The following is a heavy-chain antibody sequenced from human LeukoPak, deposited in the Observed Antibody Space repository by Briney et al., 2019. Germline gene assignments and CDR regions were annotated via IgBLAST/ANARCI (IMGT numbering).Heavy chain of an antibody. Sequence: GWSLRLSCAASGFTFSTYNMNWVRQAPGKGLEWISSISSGSSYIYYADSVKGRFTISRDNAKNSLYLQMNSLRAEDTAVFYCARFYATRYYYYMDVWGKGTTVTVSS. J-gene: IGHJ6*03. V-gene: IGHV3-21*06. CDR3: ARFYATRYYYYMDV. CDR1: GFTFSTYN. CDR2: ISSGSSYI. D-gene: IGHD2/OR15-2a*01.